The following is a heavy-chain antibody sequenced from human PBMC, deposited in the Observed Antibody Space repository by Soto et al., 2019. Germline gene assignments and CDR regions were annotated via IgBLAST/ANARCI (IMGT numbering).Heavy chain of an antibody. D-gene: IGHD3-22*01. CDR2: ISRSSYI. V-gene: IGHV3-21*01. Sequence: PVGSLRLSCAASGFTFSSYSMNWVRQAPGKGLEWVSSISRSSYIYYADSVKGRFTISRDNAKNSLYLQMNSLRAEDTAVYYCARDLGITMIVVDPFDYWGQGTLVTVSS. J-gene: IGHJ4*02. CDR3: ARDLGITMIVVDPFDY. CDR1: GFTFSSYS.